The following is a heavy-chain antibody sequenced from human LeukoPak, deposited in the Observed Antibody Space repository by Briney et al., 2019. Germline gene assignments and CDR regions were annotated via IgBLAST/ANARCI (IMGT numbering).Heavy chain of an antibody. CDR2: IYYSGST. Sequence: SETLSLTCTVSGGSISSSSYYWGWIRQPPGKGLEWIGSIYYSGSTYYNPSLKSRVTISVDTSKNQFSLKLSSVTAADTAVYYCARGGAQGFDYWGQGTLVTVSS. CDR1: GGSISSSSYY. J-gene: IGHJ4*02. D-gene: IGHD4/OR15-4a*01. CDR3: ARGGAQGFDY. V-gene: IGHV4-39*01.